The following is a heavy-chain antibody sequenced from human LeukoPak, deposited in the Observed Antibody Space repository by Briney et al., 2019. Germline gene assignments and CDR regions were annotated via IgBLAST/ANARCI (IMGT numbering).Heavy chain of an antibody. CDR2: IYYSGST. Sequence: SETLSLTCTVSGGSISSSSYYWSWIRQPPGKGLEWIGYIYYSGSTNYNPSLKSRVTISVDTSKNQFSLKLSSVTAADTAVYYCARTPYDFWSGYYLYFDYWGQGTLVTVSS. J-gene: IGHJ4*02. V-gene: IGHV4-61*01. CDR1: GGSISSSSYY. D-gene: IGHD3-3*01. CDR3: ARTPYDFWSGYYLYFDY.